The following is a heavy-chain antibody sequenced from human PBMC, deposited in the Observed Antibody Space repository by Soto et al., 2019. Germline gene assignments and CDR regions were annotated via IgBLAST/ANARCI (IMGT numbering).Heavy chain of an antibody. CDR1: GFSFFSYA. Sequence: ELQLLESGGDVVEPGESLRLSCTSCGFSFFSYAMSWVRQAPRKGLELVSTISGSGGQTYYVDSVKGRFVVSRDNDKNTVYLYMSSLTGEDTAVYFCAKIEMGWFAHWGQGTQVTFSS. CDR3: AKIEMGWFAH. D-gene: IGHD2-8*01. V-gene: IGHV3-23*01. J-gene: IGHJ5*02. CDR2: ISGSGGQT.